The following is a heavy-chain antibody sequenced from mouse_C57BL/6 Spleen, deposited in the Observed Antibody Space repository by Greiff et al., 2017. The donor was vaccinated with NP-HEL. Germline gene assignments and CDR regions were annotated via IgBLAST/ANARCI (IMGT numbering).Heavy chain of an antibody. V-gene: IGHV1-54*01. CDR2: INPGSGGT. CDR3: AIYSNYEGFAD. Sequence: QVQLQQSGAELVRPGTSVKVSCKASGYAFTNYLIEWVKQRPGQGLEWIGVINPGSGGTNYNEKFKGKATLTADKSSSAAYLQLSSLTSEYSAVYFCAIYSNYEGFADWGQGTLVTVSA. D-gene: IGHD2-5*01. J-gene: IGHJ3*01. CDR1: GYAFTNYL.